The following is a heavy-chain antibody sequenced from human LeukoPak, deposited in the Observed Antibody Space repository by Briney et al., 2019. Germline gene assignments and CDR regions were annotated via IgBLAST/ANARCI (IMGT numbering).Heavy chain of an antibody. CDR1: GFTFSSYA. Sequence: GGSLRLSCAASGFTFSSYAMNWVRKAPGKGLEWVSGISSGGGNTYSADSVKGRFTISRDNSKTTPYLQMNSLRAEDTAVYYCAKALEWLSGWFDYWGQGTLVTVSS. CDR3: AKALEWLSGWFDY. CDR2: ISSGGGNT. J-gene: IGHJ4*02. V-gene: IGHV3-23*01. D-gene: IGHD3-3*01.